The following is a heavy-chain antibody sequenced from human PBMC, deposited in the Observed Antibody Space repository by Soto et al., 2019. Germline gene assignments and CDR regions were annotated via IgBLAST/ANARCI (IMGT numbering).Heavy chain of an antibody. CDR2: ISGSGGST. D-gene: IGHD6-6*01. CDR3: AKTVWEWDGSSSNWPYYYYGMDV. V-gene: IGHV3-23*01. Sequence: GSLRLSCAASGFTFSSYAMSWVRQAPGKGLEWVSAISGSGGSTYYADSVKGRFTISRDNSKNTLYLQMNSLRAEDTAVYYCAKTVWEWDGSSSNWPYYYYGMDVWGQGTTVTVSS. J-gene: IGHJ6*02. CDR1: GFTFSSYA.